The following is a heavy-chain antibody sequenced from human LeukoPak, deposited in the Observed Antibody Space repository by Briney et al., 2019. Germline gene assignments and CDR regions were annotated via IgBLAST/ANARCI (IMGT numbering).Heavy chain of an antibody. V-gene: IGHV3-23*01. CDR2: ISGSGGST. CDR1: GFTFSSYA. CDR3: AKGEEYCSSPFDY. Sequence: GGSLRLSRAASGFTFSSYAMSWVRQAPGEGLEWVSAISGSGGSTYYADSVKGRFTISRDNSKNTLYLQMNSLRAEDTAVYYCAKGEEYCSSPFDYWGQGTLVTVSS. J-gene: IGHJ4*02. D-gene: IGHD6-6*01.